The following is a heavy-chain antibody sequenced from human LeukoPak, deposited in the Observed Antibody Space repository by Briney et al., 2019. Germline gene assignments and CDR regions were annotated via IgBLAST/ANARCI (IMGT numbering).Heavy chain of an antibody. D-gene: IGHD2-2*01. CDR1: GFTFSSYG. Sequence: GESLRLSCAASGFTFSSYGMSWVRQAPGKGLEWVSAISGSGGSTYYADSVKGRFTISRDNSKNTLYLQMNSLRAEDTAVYYCARFLRYCSSTSCHDDAFDIWGQGTMVTVSS. J-gene: IGHJ3*02. CDR2: ISGSGGST. V-gene: IGHV3-23*01. CDR3: ARFLRYCSSTSCHDDAFDI.